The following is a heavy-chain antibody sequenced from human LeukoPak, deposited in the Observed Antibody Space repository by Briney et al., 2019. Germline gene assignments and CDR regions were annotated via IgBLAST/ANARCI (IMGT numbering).Heavy chain of an antibody. Sequence: GGSVTLSCAASGFTFNNYAMSWVRQAPGKGLEWVSAFSASGGTTYYADSVEGRFTISRDHSENTLFLQMNSLRAEDAAVYYCAKEPREYCSSTSCPNWFDSWGRGTLFTVSS. D-gene: IGHD2-2*01. CDR2: FSASGGTT. J-gene: IGHJ5*01. CDR1: GFTFNNYA. V-gene: IGHV3-23*01. CDR3: AKEPREYCSSTSCPNWFDS.